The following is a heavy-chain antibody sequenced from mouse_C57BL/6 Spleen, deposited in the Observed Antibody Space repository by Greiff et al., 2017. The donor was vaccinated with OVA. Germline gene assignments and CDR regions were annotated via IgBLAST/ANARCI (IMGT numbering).Heavy chain of an antibody. CDR1: GYTFTGYW. V-gene: IGHV1-9*01. CDR2: ILPGSGST. D-gene: IGHD2-4*01. CDR3: ARSLYYDYDDFDY. Sequence: QVQLQQSGAELMKPGASVKLSCKATGYTFTGYWIEWVKQRPGHGLEWIGEILPGSGSTNYNEKFKGKATLTVDTSSSTAYMQLSSLTSEDSAVYYCARSLYYDYDDFDYWGQGTTLTVSS. J-gene: IGHJ2*01.